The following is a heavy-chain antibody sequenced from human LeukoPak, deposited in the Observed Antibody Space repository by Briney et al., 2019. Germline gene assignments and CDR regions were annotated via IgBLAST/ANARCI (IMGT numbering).Heavy chain of an antibody. CDR3: ARGHGTKYFYVFYSMDV. J-gene: IGHJ6*03. CDR1: GFNFNTYS. Sequence: GGSLRLSCAASGFNFNTYSMNWVRQAPGEGLEWVACISSDSNLIAYAESVKGRFTVSRDNANNSMSLQMDSLRLDDTATYYCARGHGTKYFYVFYSMDVWGRGTTVTVSS. CDR2: ISSDSNLI. D-gene: IGHD3-9*01. V-gene: IGHV3-21*01.